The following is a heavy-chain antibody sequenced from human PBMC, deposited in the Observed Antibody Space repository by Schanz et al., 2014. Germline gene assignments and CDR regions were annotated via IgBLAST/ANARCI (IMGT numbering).Heavy chain of an antibody. V-gene: IGHV1-46*01. D-gene: IGHD4-4*01. CDR2: IHSTGGTT. J-gene: IGHJ6*02. CDR3: ASALTTWGGMDV. Sequence: QVQLVQSGAEVKKPGASVKVYCKASGYTFTTYYLHWVRQAPGQGLEWMGIIHSTGGTTSHAQKFQGRVTMTRDTSTSTVYMELSSLRSEDTAVYYCASALTTWGGMDVWGQGTTVTVSS. CDR1: GYTFTTYY.